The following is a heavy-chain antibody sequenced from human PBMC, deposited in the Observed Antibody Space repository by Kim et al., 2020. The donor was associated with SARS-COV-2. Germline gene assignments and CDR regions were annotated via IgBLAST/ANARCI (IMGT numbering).Heavy chain of an antibody. J-gene: IGHJ6*02. Sequence: GGSLRLSCSASGFTFRSYTMHWVRQAPGKGLEYVSTINNNGGSANYADSVKGRFTISRDNSKNTLYLQMSSLRADDTAVYYCVKEAVGFYYYGMDVWGQGTTVTVSS. D-gene: IGHD2-15*01. CDR2: INNNGGSA. CDR3: VKEAVGFYYYGMDV. CDR1: GFTFRSYT. V-gene: IGHV3-64D*09.